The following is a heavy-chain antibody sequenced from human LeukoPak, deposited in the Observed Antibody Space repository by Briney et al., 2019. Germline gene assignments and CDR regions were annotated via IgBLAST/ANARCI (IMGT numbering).Heavy chain of an antibody. Sequence: PSETLSLTCAVYGGSFSGYYWSWIRQPPGKGLEWIGEINHSGSTNYNPSLKSRVTISVDTSKNQFSLKLSSVTAADTAVYYCARAQWPRDFDYWGQGTLVIVSS. J-gene: IGHJ4*02. V-gene: IGHV4-34*01. CDR2: INHSGST. CDR3: ARAQWPRDFDY. CDR1: GGSFSGYY. D-gene: IGHD6-19*01.